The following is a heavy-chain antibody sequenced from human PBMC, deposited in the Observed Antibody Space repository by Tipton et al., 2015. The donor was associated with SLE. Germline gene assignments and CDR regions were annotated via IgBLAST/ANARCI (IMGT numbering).Heavy chain of an antibody. CDR2: IRYDGSNK. CDR1: GFTFSSYG. Sequence: LSLTCAASGFTFSSYGMHWVRQAPGKGLEWVAFIRYDGSNKYYAESVKGRFTISRDNAKNSVFLEMNSLRAEDTAVYYCARHLCGSGACYRAYYFDYWGQGTLVTVPS. D-gene: IGHD2-21*02. CDR3: ARHLCGSGACYRAYYFDY. J-gene: IGHJ4*02. V-gene: IGHV3-33*01.